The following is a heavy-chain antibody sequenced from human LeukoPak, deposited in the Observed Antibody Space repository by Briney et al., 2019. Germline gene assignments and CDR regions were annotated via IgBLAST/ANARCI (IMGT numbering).Heavy chain of an antibody. Sequence: ASVKVSCKASGYTFTGYFIHWVRQAPGQGLEWMGRINPNTGGTNYAQKFQGRVTMTRDTSITTASMELSRLRSDDTAIYYCARVKSDIFHYMDVWGKGTTVTVSS. D-gene: IGHD3-3*02. CDR1: GYTFTGYF. J-gene: IGHJ6*03. V-gene: IGHV1-2*06. CDR3: ARVKSDIFHYMDV. CDR2: INPNTGGT.